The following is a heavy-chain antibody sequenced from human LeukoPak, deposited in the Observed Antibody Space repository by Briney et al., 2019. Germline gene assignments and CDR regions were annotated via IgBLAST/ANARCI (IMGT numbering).Heavy chain of an antibody. Sequence: SETLSFTCTVSNGSISSDTYFWSWIRQPVGKGLEWIGRMSSSGISTYSPSLKSRVTISIDTSRNQFSMNLNSVTAADTAVYYCARSGRDGSGYYLRYFDYWGQGSMVIVSS. CDR2: MSSSGIS. V-gene: IGHV4-61*02. CDR1: NGSISSDTYF. J-gene: IGHJ4*02. CDR3: ARSGRDGSGYYLRYFDY. D-gene: IGHD3-22*01.